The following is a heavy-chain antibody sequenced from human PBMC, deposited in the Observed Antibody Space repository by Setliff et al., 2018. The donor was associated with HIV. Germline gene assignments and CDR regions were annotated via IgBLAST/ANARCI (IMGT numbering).Heavy chain of an antibody. CDR2: IIPIFGTA. V-gene: IGHV1-69*05. J-gene: IGHJ4*02. D-gene: IGHD2-15*01. CDR1: GGTFSSYA. Sequence: SVKVSCKASGGTFSSYAISWVRQAPGQGLEWMGGIIPIFGTANYAQKFQGRVTITTDESTSTAYMELSSLRSEDTAVYSCARERRYWSGGSCSKFFDYWGQGTLVTVSS. CDR3: ARERRYWSGGSCSKFFDY.